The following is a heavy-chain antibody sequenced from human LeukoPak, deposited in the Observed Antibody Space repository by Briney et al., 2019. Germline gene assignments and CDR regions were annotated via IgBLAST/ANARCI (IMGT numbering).Heavy chain of an antibody. CDR1: GLTVTNSY. D-gene: IGHD2-15*01. J-gene: IGHJ4*02. CDR2: IYGGGKT. CDR3: ARVGGAGGCYYYFDY. V-gene: IGHV3-53*01. Sequence: GGSLRLSCAASGLTVTNSYMTWVRQAPGKGLEWVSVIYGGGKTYYADSVKGRFTISRDNSKNALYLQMNSLRAEDTAVYYCARVGGAGGCYYYFDYWGQGTLVTISS.